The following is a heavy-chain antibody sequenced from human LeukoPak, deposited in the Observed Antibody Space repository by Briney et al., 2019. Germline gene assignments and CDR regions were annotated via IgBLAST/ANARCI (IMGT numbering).Heavy chain of an antibody. D-gene: IGHD2-15*01. CDR2: INHSGST. CDR1: GGSFSGYY. Sequence: PSETLSLTCAVYGGSFSGYYWSWIRQPPGKGLEWIGEINHSGSTNYNPSLKSRVTISVDTSKSQFSLKLSSVTAADTAVYYCARADCSGGSCSVYNWFDPWGQGTLVTVSS. CDR3: ARADCSGGSCSVYNWFDP. V-gene: IGHV4-34*01. J-gene: IGHJ5*02.